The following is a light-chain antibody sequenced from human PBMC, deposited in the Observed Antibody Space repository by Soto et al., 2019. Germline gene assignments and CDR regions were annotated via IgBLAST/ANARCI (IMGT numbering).Light chain of an antibody. CDR2: EVR. CDR1: NNDIGRFDF. V-gene: IGLV2-14*01. J-gene: IGLJ2*01. Sequence: QSALTQPASLSGSPGQSITISCTGTNNDIGRFDFVSWYQQHPGNSPKLILYEVRDRPSGVSSHFSGSKSANTASLTISGLQAEDEAVYYCASFTLYNSLIFGGGTKLTVL. CDR3: ASFTLYNSLI.